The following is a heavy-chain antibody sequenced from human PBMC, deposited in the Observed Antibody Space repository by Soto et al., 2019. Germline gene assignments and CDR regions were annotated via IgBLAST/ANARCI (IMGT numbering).Heavy chain of an antibody. V-gene: IGHV4-59*01. CDR1: GGSISSYY. Sequence: ETLSLTCTVSGGSISSYYWSWIRQPPGKGLEWIGYIYYSGSTNYNPSLKSRVTISVDTSKNQFSLKLSSVTAADTAVYYCASSYYYDSSGYYGGLDYWGQGTLVTVSS. CDR3: ASSYYYDSSGYYGGLDY. D-gene: IGHD3-22*01. J-gene: IGHJ4*02. CDR2: IYYSGST.